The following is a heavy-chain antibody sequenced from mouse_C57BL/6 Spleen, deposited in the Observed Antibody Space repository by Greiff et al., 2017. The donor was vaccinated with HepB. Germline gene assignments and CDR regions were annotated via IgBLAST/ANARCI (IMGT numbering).Heavy chain of an antibody. V-gene: IGHV1-82*01. D-gene: IGHD1-1*01. CDR2: IYPGDGDT. CDR1: GYAFSSSW. CDR3: ARNYYGSSFDY. J-gene: IGHJ2*01. Sequence: QVQLKQSGPELVKPGASVKISCKASGYAFSSSWMNWVKQRPGKGLEWIGRIYPGDGDTNYNGKLKGKATLTADKSSSTAYMQLSSLTSEDSAVYFCARNYYGSSFDYWGQGTTLTVSS.